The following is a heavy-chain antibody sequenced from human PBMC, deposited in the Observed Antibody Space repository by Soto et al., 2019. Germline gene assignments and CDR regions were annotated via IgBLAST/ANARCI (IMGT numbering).Heavy chain of an antibody. CDR2: IIPIFGTA. J-gene: IGHJ4*02. D-gene: IGHD3-3*01. CDR1: GDTFNRYA. V-gene: IGHV1-69*12. Sequence: VQLEQSGAEVKTLGSSVKVSCKASGDTFNRYAISWVRQAPGQGLEWMGGIIPIFGTANYAPQFQDRVTITADESTSTAYMELTSLKSEDTAVYFCARGARFLEWLSFDHWGQGTLVTVSS. CDR3: ARGARFLEWLSFDH.